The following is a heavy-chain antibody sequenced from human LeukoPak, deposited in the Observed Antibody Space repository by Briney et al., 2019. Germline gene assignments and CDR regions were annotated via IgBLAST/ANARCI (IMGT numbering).Heavy chain of an antibody. D-gene: IGHD1-26*01. CDR2: IYHSGST. Sequence: PSETLSLTCTVSGGSISSSSYYWGWIRQPPGKGLEWIGSIYHSGSTYYNPSLKSRVTISVDTSKNQFSLKLSSVTAADTAVYYCARSPRPSVLLLGDYFDYWGQGTLVTVSS. CDR1: GGSISSSSYY. J-gene: IGHJ4*02. V-gene: IGHV4-39*07. CDR3: ARSPRPSVLLLGDYFDY.